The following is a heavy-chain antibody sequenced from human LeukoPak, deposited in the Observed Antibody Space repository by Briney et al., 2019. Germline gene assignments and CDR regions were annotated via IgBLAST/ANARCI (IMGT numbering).Heavy chain of an antibody. J-gene: IGHJ4*02. CDR1: GFIFSNYW. CDR3: VRDGGVSGYDLLDY. D-gene: IGHD5-12*01. Sequence: GGSLRLSCTASGFIFSNYWMTWVRQAPGKGLEWVTQINQDGSKEYYIDSVKARFSISRDNARNSLSLQMNSLRAEDTAVYYCVRDGGVSGYDLLDYWGQGTLVTVSS. V-gene: IGHV3-7*01. CDR2: INQDGSKE.